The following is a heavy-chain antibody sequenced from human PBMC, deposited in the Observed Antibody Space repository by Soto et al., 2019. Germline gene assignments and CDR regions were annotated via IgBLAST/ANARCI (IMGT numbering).Heavy chain of an antibody. CDR3: AREAGSNHDAFDI. Sequence: QVQLVVSGGGVVQPRRSLRLSCAASGFIFRSYGMHWVRQAPGNGLEWVAVIWYDGSNKYYADSVKGRFTISRDNSKKTLYLQMNSLRAEDTAVYYCAREAGSNHDAFDIWGQGTMVTVSS. D-gene: IGHD2-8*01. CDR1: GFIFRSYG. V-gene: IGHV3-33*01. J-gene: IGHJ3*02. CDR2: IWYDGSNK.